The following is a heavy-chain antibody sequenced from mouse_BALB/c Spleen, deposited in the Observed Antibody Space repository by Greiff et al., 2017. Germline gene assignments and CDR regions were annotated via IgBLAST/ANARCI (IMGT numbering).Heavy chain of an antibody. V-gene: IGHV1-54*01. Sequence: VQLQESGAELVRPGTSVKVSCKASGYAFTNYLIEWVKQRPGQGLEWIGVINPGSGGTNYNEKFKGKATLTADKSSSTAYMQLSSLTSDDSAVYFCARNYGNYDYAMDYWGQGTSVTVSS. J-gene: IGHJ4*01. CDR1: GYAFTNYL. CDR2: INPGSGGT. CDR3: ARNYGNYDYAMDY. D-gene: IGHD2-1*01.